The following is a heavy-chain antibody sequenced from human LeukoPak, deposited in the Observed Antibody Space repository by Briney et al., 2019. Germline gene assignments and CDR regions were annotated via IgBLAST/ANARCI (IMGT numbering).Heavy chain of an antibody. CDR2: IYTSGST. CDR3: ARDTGYYYGSGSYYNAPNWFDP. J-gene: IGHJ5*02. Sequence: PSQTLSLTCTVSGGSISSGSYYWSWIRQPAGKGLEWIGRIYTSGSTNYNPSLKSRVTMSVDTSKNQFSLKLSSVTAADTAVYYCARDTGYYYGSGSYYNAPNWFDPWGQGTLVTVSS. D-gene: IGHD3-10*01. V-gene: IGHV4-61*02. CDR1: GGSISSGSYY.